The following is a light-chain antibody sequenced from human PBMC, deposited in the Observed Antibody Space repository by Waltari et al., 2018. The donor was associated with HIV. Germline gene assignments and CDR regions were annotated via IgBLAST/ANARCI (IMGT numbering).Light chain of an antibody. CDR1: SSNIGRNT. Sequence: QSVLTQPPSASGTPGQRVTISCSGSSSNIGRNTVNWYHQLPGTAPKLLIYSNTQRPSGVPDLFSGSKSGTSASLAISGLQSEDEADYYCAAWDDSLNGYVFGTGTKVTVL. J-gene: IGLJ1*01. CDR3: AAWDDSLNGYV. CDR2: SNT. V-gene: IGLV1-44*01.